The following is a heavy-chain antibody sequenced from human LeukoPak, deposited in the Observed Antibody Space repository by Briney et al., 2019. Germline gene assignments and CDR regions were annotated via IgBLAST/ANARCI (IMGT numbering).Heavy chain of an antibody. CDR3: ARGDSSGWGLDY. CDR1: GGIFISYA. Sequence: SVKVSCKPSGGIFISYAITWVRQTPGQGLEWMGGIIPIFGTTNYAQKFQDRVTITADKSTSTAYMKLSSLRSEDTAVYSCARGDSSGWGLDYWGLGTLVTVSS. V-gene: IGHV1-69*06. J-gene: IGHJ4*02. D-gene: IGHD6-19*01. CDR2: IIPIFGTT.